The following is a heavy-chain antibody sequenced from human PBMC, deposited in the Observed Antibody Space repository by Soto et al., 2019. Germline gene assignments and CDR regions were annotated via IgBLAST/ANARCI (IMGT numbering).Heavy chain of an antibody. CDR2: IYNSGST. CDR1: GGSIGGTISSYY. J-gene: IGHJ4*02. V-gene: IGHV4-61*01. CDR3: ASSYCGGDCHRNFDF. D-gene: IGHD2-21*02. Sequence: SETLSLTCTVSGGSIGGTISSYYWSWIRQPPGKGLEWIGYIYNSGSTNYNPSLKSRVAISVDTSRNQVSLKLSSVTAADAAVYYCASSYCGGDCHRNFDFWGQGALVTVSS.